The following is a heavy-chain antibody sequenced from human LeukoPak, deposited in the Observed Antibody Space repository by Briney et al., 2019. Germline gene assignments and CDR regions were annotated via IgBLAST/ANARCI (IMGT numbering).Heavy chain of an antibody. CDR1: GGTFSSYA. J-gene: IGHJ3*02. Sequence: SVNVSCKASGGTFSSYAISWVRQAPGQGLEWMGGITPIFGTANYAQKFQGRVTITADESTSTAYMELSSLRSEDTAVYYCARPSWVGSAFDIWGQGTMVTVSS. CDR2: ITPIFGTA. CDR3: ARPSWVGSAFDI. V-gene: IGHV1-69*13. D-gene: IGHD7-27*01.